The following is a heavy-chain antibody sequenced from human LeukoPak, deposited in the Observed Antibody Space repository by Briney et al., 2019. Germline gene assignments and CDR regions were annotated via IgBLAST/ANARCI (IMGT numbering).Heavy chain of an antibody. CDR2: ISAYNGNT. V-gene: IGHV1-18*01. CDR1: GSGFSSCG. Sequence: ASETLSCTGTGSGFSSCGVGWEWQCIGQRPEWMGWISAYNGNTNYAQKLQGRVTMTTDTSTSTAYMELRSLRSDDTAVYYCAREWLWHFDLWGRGTLVTVSS. J-gene: IGHJ2*01. CDR3: AREWLWHFDL. D-gene: IGHD5-12*01.